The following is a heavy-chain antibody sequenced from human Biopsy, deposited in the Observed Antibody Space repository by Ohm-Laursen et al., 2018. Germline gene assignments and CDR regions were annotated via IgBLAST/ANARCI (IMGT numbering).Heavy chain of an antibody. CDR3: VRGVDYYDPYHYYALDV. J-gene: IGHJ6*02. CDR1: GESFNGYY. Sequence: GTLSLTCTVYGESFNGYYWSRIRRTPGKGLEWIGEINHSGRTNYNPSLKSRVTISVDTSKNQFSLKVRSVTAADTAVYYCVRGVDYYDPYHYYALDVWGQGTTVTVSS. V-gene: IGHV4-34*01. CDR2: INHSGRT. D-gene: IGHD3-22*01.